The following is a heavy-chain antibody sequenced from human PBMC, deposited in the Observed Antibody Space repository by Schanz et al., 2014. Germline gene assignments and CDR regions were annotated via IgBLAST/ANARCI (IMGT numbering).Heavy chain of an antibody. CDR1: GFTVTSYY. Sequence: VQLVESGGGLIQPGGSLRLSCAASGFTVTSYYMSWVRQAPGKGLEWVSVIYSGDNTYYADSVKGRFTISRDNSKNTLYLRMNSLRAEDTAVYYCAKEFSSSWWYGMDVWGQGTTVTVSS. J-gene: IGHJ6*02. CDR2: IYSGDNT. D-gene: IGHD6-13*01. CDR3: AKEFSSSWWYGMDV. V-gene: IGHV3-53*01.